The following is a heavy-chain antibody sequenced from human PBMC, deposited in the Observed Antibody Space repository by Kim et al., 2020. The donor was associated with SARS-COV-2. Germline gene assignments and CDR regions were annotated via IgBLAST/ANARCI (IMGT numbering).Heavy chain of an antibody. CDR3: AKITGLYSPASVF. CDR1: GFSFSNYA. V-gene: IGHV3-23*01. CDR2: ISGDSGKS. Sequence: GGSLRLSYTVSGFSFSNYAMSWVRQAPGKGLEWVATISGDSGKSYYANSVKGRFTISRDNSRSTLYLQMDSLGAEDTAVDYCAKITGLYSPASVFWGQ. D-gene: IGHD1-20*01. J-gene: IGHJ1*01.